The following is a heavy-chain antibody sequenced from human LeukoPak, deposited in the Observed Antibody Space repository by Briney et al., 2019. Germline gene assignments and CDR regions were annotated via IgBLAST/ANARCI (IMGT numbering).Heavy chain of an antibody. V-gene: IGHV1-2*02. CDR2: INPNSGGT. D-gene: IGHD3-16*01. CDR3: ARGEDAKYYYYYMDV. J-gene: IGHJ6*03. Sequence: ASVKVFCKASGYTFTGYHMHWVRQAPGQGLEWMGWINPNSGGTNYAQKFQGRVTMTRGTSISTAYMELSRLRSDDTAVYYCARGEDAKYYYYYMDVWGKGTTVTVSS. CDR1: GYTFTGYH.